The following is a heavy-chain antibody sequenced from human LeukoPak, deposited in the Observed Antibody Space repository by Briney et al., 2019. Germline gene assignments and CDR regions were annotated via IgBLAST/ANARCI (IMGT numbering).Heavy chain of an antibody. D-gene: IGHD5-18*01. CDR1: GGSISSYY. J-gene: IGHJ4*02. CDR2: ISYSGST. Sequence: SETLSLTCTVSGGSISSYYWSWIRQPPGKGLEWIGFISYSGSTNYNPSLKSRVTISVDTSNDKFSLKLNSVTAADTAMYYCARHRLGYSYGPFDYWGQGILVTVSS. CDR3: ARHRLGYSYGPFDY. V-gene: IGHV4-59*08.